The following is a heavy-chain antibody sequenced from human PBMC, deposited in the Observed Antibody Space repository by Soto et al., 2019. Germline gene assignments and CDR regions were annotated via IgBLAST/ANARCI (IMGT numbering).Heavy chain of an antibody. CDR3: AAMGDTAMLH. V-gene: IGHV4-59*01. CDR1: GGSISSYE. D-gene: IGHD5-18*01. Sequence: QVQLQESGPGLVKPSETLSLTGTVSGGSISSYEWSWIRQPPGKGLEWIGYIYYSGSTNYNPSLKSRVTISVDTSKNQFSLKLSSVTAADTAVYYCAAMGDTAMLHWGQGTLVTVSS. CDR2: IYYSGST. J-gene: IGHJ4*02.